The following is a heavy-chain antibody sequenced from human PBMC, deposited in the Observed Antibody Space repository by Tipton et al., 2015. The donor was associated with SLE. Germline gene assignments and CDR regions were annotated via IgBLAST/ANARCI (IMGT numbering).Heavy chain of an antibody. Sequence: LVQPSQTLSLTCAISGDSVSSNSVAWNWIRQSPSRGLEWLGRTYYRSKWYNDYAVSVKSRITINPDTSKNQFSLQVNSVTPEDTAIYYCVRTGGGGRALDLWGQGTMVTVSS. CDR1: GDSVSSNSVA. V-gene: IGHV6-1*01. CDR2: TYYRSKWYN. CDR3: VRTGGGGRALDL. D-gene: IGHD3-16*01. J-gene: IGHJ3*01.